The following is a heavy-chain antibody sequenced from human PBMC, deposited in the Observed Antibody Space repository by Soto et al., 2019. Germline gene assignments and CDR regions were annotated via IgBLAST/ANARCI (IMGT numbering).Heavy chain of an antibody. J-gene: IGHJ6*03. V-gene: IGHV3-21*01. Sequence: GGSLRLSCAASGFTFSSYSMNWVRQAPGKGLEWVSSISCSSSYIYYADSVKGRFTISRDNAKNSLYLQMNSLRAEDTAVYYCARARDYSYGNYYYYYMDVWGKGTTVTVSS. CDR2: ISCSSSYI. CDR1: GFTFSSYS. D-gene: IGHD5-18*01. CDR3: ARARDYSYGNYYYYYMDV.